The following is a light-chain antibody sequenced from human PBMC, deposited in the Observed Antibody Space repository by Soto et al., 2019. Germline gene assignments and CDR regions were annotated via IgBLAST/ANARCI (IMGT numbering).Light chain of an antibody. CDR3: QQYNNYST. J-gene: IGKJ5*01. CDR2: DAS. CDR1: QNIRNL. Sequence: IQLTQSPSILYAAVGDRLTITCRASQNIRNLLAWYQQKPGKAPKPLIYDASTLKTGVPSRLSGSGSGSEFNFPITGLQPDDFATYFCQQYNNYSTFGQGTRLEIK. V-gene: IGKV1-5*01.